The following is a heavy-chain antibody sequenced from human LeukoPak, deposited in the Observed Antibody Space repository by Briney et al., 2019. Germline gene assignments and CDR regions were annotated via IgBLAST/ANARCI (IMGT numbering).Heavy chain of an antibody. CDR1: GGSISSYY. CDR2: IDYSGSI. Sequence: PSETLSLTCTVSGGSISSYYWSWIRQPPGKGLEWIGYIDYSGSINYNPSLKGRVTISVDTSKNQFSLKLSSVTAADTAVYYCARGRSRTIFGVVNLYYFDYWGQGTLVTVSS. V-gene: IGHV4-59*01. J-gene: IGHJ4*02. D-gene: IGHD3-3*01. CDR3: ARGRSRTIFGVVNLYYFDY.